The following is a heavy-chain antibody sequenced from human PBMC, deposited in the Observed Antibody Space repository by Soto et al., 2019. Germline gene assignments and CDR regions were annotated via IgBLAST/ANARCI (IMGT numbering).Heavy chain of an antibody. CDR3: VRDTMRASAAASLDY. V-gene: IGHV3-48*03. CDR1: GFTFSTYE. J-gene: IGHJ4*02. CDR2: ISVSGNII. D-gene: IGHD6-13*01. Sequence: EVQLVESGGNLVQPGGSLRLSCAASGFTFSTYEFNWVRQAPGRGLEWISYISVSGNIIKYADFVKGRFTISRDNAENSLHLHMSSLRVDDTALYFCVRDTMRASAAASLDYWGQGTQVIVSS.